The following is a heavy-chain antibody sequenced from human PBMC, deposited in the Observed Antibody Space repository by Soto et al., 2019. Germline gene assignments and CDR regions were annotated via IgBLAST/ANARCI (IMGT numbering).Heavy chain of an antibody. CDR2: IIVDSGNT. D-gene: IGHD1-26*01. J-gene: IGHJ4*02. CDR3: ATANNTSPFDY. CDR1: GFTFADPA. Sequence: ASVKVSCKASGFTFADPAVQWVRQARGQSLEWIGRIIVDSGNTKSAEKFTERVSMSWDVSTSTAFMELRSLSSDDTAVYYCATANNTSPFDYWGLGTLVTVSS. V-gene: IGHV1-58*01.